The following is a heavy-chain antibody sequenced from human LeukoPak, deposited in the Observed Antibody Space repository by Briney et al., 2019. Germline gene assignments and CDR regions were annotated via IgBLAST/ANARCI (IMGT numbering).Heavy chain of an antibody. CDR1: GGSISSGGYY. Sequence: SETLSLTCTVAGGSISSGGYYWSWIRQPPLNGLEWIVHTYDSGSIYYNPSLKTRVTISVHTSKNKFPLPLSYSTARAASVYRCARENVLRYRGVYFDYWGQGTLVTVSS. CDR3: ARENVLRYRGVYFDY. D-gene: IGHD3-9*01. J-gene: IGHJ4*02. V-gene: IGHV4-30-4*02. CDR2: TYDSGSI.